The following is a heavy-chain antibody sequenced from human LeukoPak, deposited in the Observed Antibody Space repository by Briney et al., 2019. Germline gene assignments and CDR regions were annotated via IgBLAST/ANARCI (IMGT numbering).Heavy chain of an antibody. CDR1: GGSISSYY. J-gene: IGHJ6*03. CDR3: ARSRAYYDFWRKTYYYYYMDV. CDR2: IYYSGST. V-gene: IGHV4-59*01. D-gene: IGHD3-3*01. Sequence: PSETLSLTCTVSGGSISSYYWSWIRQPPGKGLERIGYIYYSGSTNYNPSLKSRVTISVDTSKNQFSLKLSSVTAADTAVYYCARSRAYYDFWRKTYYYYYMDVWGKGTTVTVSS.